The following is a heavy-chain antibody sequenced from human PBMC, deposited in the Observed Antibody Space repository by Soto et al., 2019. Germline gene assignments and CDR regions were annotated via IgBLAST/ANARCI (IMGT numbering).Heavy chain of an antibody. J-gene: IGHJ4*02. D-gene: IGHD1-26*01. CDR1: VFTFSDYY. Sequence: RGALRVACASSVFTFSDYYMSWIRQAPGKGLEWVSYISSSGSTIYYADSVKGRFTISRDNAKNSLYLQMNSLRAEDTAVYYCARVMVEWELLSDYWGQGTMVTVSS. CDR2: ISSSGSTI. CDR3: ARVMVEWELLSDY. V-gene: IGHV3-11*01.